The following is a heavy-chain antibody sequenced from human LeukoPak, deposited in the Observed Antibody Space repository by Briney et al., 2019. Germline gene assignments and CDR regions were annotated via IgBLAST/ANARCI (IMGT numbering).Heavy chain of an antibody. CDR2: IFPIFGTA. CDR1: GGTFSSYA. J-gene: IGHJ3*02. D-gene: IGHD3-22*01. V-gene: IGHV1-69*13. CDR3: ARQDYYDSSGYQGIAAFDI. Sequence: WASVKASCKASGGTFSSYAISWVRQAPGQGLEWMGGIFPIFGTANYAQKFQGRVTITADESTSTAYMELSSLRSEDTAVYYCARQDYYDSSGYQGIAAFDIWGQGTMVTVSS.